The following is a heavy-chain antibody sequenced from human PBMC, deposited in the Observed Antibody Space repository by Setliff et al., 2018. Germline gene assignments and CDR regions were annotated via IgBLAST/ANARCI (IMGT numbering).Heavy chain of an antibody. V-gene: IGHV3-48*04. CDR2: ISATSGTT. D-gene: IGHD3-10*01. Sequence: PGGSLRLSCAASGFTFSSYWMSWVRQAPGKGLECVSGISATSGTTNYADSVKGRFTISRDNAKNSLYLQMNSLRAEDTAVYYCARDHVYGSQYYYYYYGMDVWGQGTTVTVSS. CDR3: ARDHVYGSQYYYYYYGMDV. CDR1: GFTFSSYW. J-gene: IGHJ6*02.